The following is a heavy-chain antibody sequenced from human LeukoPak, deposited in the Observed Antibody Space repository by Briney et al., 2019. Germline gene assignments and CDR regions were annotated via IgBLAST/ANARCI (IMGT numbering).Heavy chain of an antibody. CDR3: AKKGYYDGSGYYMYYFDH. CDR1: GFTFSSYS. J-gene: IGHJ4*02. V-gene: IGHV3-21*04. Sequence: GGSLRLSCAASGFTFSSYSMNWVRQAPGKGLEWVSSISGSSDYIYYADSVKGRFTISRDNAKNSLFLQMNSLRAEDTAVYYCAKKGYYDGSGYYMYYFDHWGQGTLVTVSS. D-gene: IGHD3-22*01. CDR2: ISGSSDYI.